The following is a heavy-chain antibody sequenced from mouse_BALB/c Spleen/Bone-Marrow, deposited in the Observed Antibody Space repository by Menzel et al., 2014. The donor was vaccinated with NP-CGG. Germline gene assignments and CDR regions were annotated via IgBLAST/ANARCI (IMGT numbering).Heavy chain of an antibody. D-gene: IGHD3-1*01. Sequence: QVQLQQSGAELVKPGASVKLSCKASGYTFTSYWMHWVKQRPGQGLEWIGEIDPSDSYTNYNQKFKGKATLTVDKSSSTACMQLSSLTSEDSAVYYCATARATSYAMDYWGQGTSVTVSS. J-gene: IGHJ4*01. V-gene: IGHV1-69*02. CDR1: GYTFTSYW. CDR3: ATARATSYAMDY. CDR2: IDPSDSYT.